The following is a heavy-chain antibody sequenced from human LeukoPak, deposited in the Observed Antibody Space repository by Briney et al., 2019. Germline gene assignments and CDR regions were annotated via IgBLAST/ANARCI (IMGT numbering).Heavy chain of an antibody. D-gene: IGHD1-26*01. Sequence: GGSLRLSCAASGFTFSSYWMSWVRQAPGKGLEWVANIKQDGSEKYYVDSVKGRFTISRDNAKNSLYLQMNSLRAEDTAVYYCAREAYSGSYGDFDIWGQGTMVTVSS. J-gene: IGHJ3*02. CDR3: AREAYSGSYGDFDI. CDR2: IKQDGSEK. CDR1: GFTFSSYW. V-gene: IGHV3-7*01.